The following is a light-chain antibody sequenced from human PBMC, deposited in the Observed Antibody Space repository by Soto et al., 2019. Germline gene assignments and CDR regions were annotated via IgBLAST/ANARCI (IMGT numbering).Light chain of an antibody. V-gene: IGKV1-5*01. Sequence: DIPMTQSPSTLSASVGDRVTITCRASQSISSWLAWYQQKPGKAPKLLIYDASSLESEVPSRFSGSGSGTEFPRTISNLHPDDFSTYHCHRRTFGQGTKWEIK. CDR2: DAS. CDR3: HRRT. CDR1: QSISSW. J-gene: IGKJ1*01.